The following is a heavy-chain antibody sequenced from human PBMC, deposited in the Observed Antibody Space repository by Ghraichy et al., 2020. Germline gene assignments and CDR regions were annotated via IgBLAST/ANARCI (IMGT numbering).Heavy chain of an antibody. CDR2: ISSSSSTI. D-gene: IGHD4-17*01. V-gene: IGHV3-48*02. Sequence: GGSLRLSCAASGFTFSSYSMNWVRQAPGKGLEWVSYISSSSSTIYYADSVKGRFTISRDNAKNSLYLQMNSLRDEDTAVYYCARDDGDYLGYYYYGMDVWGQGTTVTVSS. CDR1: GFTFSSYS. CDR3: ARDDGDYLGYYYYGMDV. J-gene: IGHJ6*02.